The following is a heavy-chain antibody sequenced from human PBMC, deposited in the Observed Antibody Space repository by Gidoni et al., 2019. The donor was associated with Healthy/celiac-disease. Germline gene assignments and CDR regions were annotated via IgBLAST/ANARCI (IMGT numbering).Heavy chain of an antibody. Sequence: EVQLLESGGGLVQPGGSLRLSCAASGFTFRSYAMSWVRQAPGKGLEWVSGISGSGGSTYYEDSVKGRFTISRDNSKNTLYLQMNSLRAEDTAVYYCAKGGSSSGRYYDGMDVWGQGTMVTVSS. CDR3: AKGGSSSGRYYDGMDV. CDR1: GFTFRSYA. V-gene: IGHV3-23*01. CDR2: ISGSGGST. J-gene: IGHJ6*02. D-gene: IGHD6-19*01.